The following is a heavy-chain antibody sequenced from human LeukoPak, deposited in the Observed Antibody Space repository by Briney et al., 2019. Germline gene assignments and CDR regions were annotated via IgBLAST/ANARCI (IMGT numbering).Heavy chain of an antibody. D-gene: IGHD3-3*01. CDR2: ISSSGSTI. V-gene: IGHV3-48*03. CDR3: ARGHYDFWSGYFRGNPLREFDY. J-gene: IGHJ4*02. Sequence: GGSLRLSCAASGFTFSSYEMNWVRQAPGKGLEWVSYISSSGSTIYYADSVKGRFTISRDNAKNSLYLQMNSLRAEDTAVYYCARGHYDFWSGYFRGNPLREFDYWGQGTLVTVSS. CDR1: GFTFSSYE.